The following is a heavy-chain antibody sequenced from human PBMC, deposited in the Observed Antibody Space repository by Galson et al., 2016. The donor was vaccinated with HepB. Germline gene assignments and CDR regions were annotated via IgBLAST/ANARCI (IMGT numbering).Heavy chain of an antibody. V-gene: IGHV3-21*01. CDR2: ISRTSSYI. CDR3: ARDMASYNWIDF. Sequence: SLRLSCAASGFNFNTYDMNWVRQAPGKGLEWVSYISRTSSYIYYADSVRGRFTISRDNAKNSLFLQLNSLRAADTAIYYCARDMASYNWIDFWGLGTLVTVSS. D-gene: IGHD5-24*01. J-gene: IGHJ4*02. CDR1: GFNFNTYD.